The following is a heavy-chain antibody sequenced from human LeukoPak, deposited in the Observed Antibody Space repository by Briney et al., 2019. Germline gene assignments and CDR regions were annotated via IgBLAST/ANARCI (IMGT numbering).Heavy chain of an antibody. Sequence: GGSLRLSCAASGFTFSSYAMHWVRQAPGKGLEWVAVISYDGSNKYYADSVKGRFTISRDNSKNTLYLQMNSLRAEDTAMYYCASLGRIDYWGQGALVTVSS. CDR1: GFTFSSYA. J-gene: IGHJ4*02. V-gene: IGHV3-30-3*01. CDR3: ASLGRIDY. CDR2: ISYDGSNK.